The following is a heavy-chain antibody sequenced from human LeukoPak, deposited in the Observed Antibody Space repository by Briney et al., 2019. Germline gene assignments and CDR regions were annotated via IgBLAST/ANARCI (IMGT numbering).Heavy chain of an antibody. D-gene: IGHD6-13*01. CDR3: ARGGSSRGRYFDY. CDR2: INHSGST. V-gene: IGHV4-31*03. Sequence: MPSQTLSLTCTVSGASISSGGYYWRWIRQHPGKGLEWIGEINHSGSTNYNPSLKSRVTISVDTSKNQFSLKLSSVTAADTAVYYCARGGSSRGRYFDYWGQGTLVTVSS. CDR1: GASISSGGYY. J-gene: IGHJ4*02.